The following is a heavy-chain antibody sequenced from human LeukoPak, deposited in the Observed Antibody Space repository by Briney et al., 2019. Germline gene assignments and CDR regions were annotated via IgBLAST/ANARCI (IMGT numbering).Heavy chain of an antibody. CDR1: GGTFSSYA. CDR2: IIPILGIA. CDR3: ARYCSGGSCYYYGMDV. D-gene: IGHD2-15*01. V-gene: IGHV1-69*04. J-gene: IGHJ6*02. Sequence: WASVKVSCKASGGTFSSYAISWVRPAPGQGLEWMGRIIPILGIANYAQKFQGRVTITADKSTSTAYMELSSLRSEDTAVYYCARYCSGGSCYYYGMDVWGQGTTVTVSS.